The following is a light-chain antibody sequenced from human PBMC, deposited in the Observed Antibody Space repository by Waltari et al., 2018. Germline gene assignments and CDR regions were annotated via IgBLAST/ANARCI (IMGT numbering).Light chain of an antibody. Sequence: EIVMTQSPATLSVSQGERATLSCRASQSVSSNLAWYQQKPGQAPRLLIYGASTRATGIPARFSGSGSGTEFTLTISSQQSEDFAVYYCQQYNNWPLTFGQGTKLEIK. CDR3: QQYNNWPLT. CDR2: GAS. J-gene: IGKJ2*01. CDR1: QSVSSN. V-gene: IGKV3-15*01.